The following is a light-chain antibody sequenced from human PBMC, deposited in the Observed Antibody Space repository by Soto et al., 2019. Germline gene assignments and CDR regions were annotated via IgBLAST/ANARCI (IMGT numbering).Light chain of an antibody. V-gene: IGKV1-39*01. Sequence: DIQMTQSPTSLSASIGDTVTITCRASQSIASFLNWLQLKPGKAPKLLISDTSTLQTGVPSRFSGGGSGTAFTLTISSLQPEDSALYFCQQDYSPLLAFGAGTRVEIK. CDR2: DTS. CDR3: QQDYSPLLA. J-gene: IGKJ4*01. CDR1: QSIASF.